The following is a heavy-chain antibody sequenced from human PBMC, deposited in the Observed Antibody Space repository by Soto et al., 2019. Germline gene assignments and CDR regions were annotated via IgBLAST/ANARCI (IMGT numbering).Heavy chain of an antibody. CDR2: ISSSSSYI. D-gene: IGHD1-26*01. V-gene: IGHV3-21*01. CDR3: ARAGSGVGGMYYFDY. Sequence: EVQLVESGGGLVKPGGSLRLSCAASGFTFSSYSMNWVHQAPGKGLEWVSSISSSSSYIYYADSVKGRFTISRDNAKNSLYLQMNSLRAEDTAVYYSARAGSGVGGMYYFDYWGQGTLVTVSS. CDR1: GFTFSSYS. J-gene: IGHJ4*02.